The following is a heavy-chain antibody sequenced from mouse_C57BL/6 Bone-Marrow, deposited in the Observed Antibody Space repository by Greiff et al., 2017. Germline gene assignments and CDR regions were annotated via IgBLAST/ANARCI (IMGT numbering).Heavy chain of an antibody. V-gene: IGHV1-81*01. D-gene: IGHD1-1*02. Sequence: VQLQQSGAELARPGASVKLSCKASGYTFTSYGISWVKQRTGQGLEWIGEIYPRSGNTYYNEKFKGKATLTADKSSSTAYMELRSLTSEDSAVYFCARRDWYRFAYWGQGTLVTVSA. CDR1: GYTFTSYG. CDR2: IYPRSGNT. J-gene: IGHJ3*01. CDR3: ARRDWYRFAY.